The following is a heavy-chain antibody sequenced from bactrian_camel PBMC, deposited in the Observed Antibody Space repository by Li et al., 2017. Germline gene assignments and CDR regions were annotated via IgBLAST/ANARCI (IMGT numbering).Heavy chain of an antibody. CDR1: RFTASTGC. Sequence: HVQLVESGGGSVQPGGSLTLSCVASRFTASTGCMGWFRQPAGKEREPVATIDSDYSTTYANSVKGRFTISKDNAKNTASLEMASLTPEDTAVYYCAADPAEETSGEWCFIRQNYNFGQGTQVTVS. V-gene: IGHV3S53*01. J-gene: IGHJ4*01. CDR2: IDSDYST. D-gene: IGHD3*01.